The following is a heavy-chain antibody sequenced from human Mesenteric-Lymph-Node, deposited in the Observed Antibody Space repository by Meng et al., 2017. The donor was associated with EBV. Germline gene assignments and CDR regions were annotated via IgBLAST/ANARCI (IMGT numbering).Heavy chain of an antibody. CDR1: GGALSTYS. CDR2: VIPLFKTT. CDR3: ATAQSSTTTFFYYFDN. D-gene: IGHD1-26*01. Sequence: VHLVQAGTEVKRPGSSVKVSCKASGGALSTYSLSWLRQAPGQGLEWMGGVIPLFKTTNYAQDLEGRLTIITDESTDTAFMELSSLRLEDTAVYYCATAQSSTTTFFYYFDNWGQGTLVTVSS. J-gene: IGHJ4*02. V-gene: IGHV1-69*01.